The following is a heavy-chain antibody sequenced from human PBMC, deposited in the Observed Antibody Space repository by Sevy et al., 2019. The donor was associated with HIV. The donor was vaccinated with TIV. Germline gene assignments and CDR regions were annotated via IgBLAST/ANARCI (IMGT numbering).Heavy chain of an antibody. V-gene: IGHV4-59*08. CDR1: GGSITSLY. Sequence: SETLSLTCTVSGGSITSLYWNWIRQPPGKGLEWIANIYYNGYINYNPSLKSRVTLSLDTSKKQFCLRLRSVTAADTAMYYCAGENAWGRGYSWGQGTLVTVSS. J-gene: IGHJ4*02. D-gene: IGHD1-26*01. CDR2: IYYNGYI. CDR3: AGENAWGRGYS.